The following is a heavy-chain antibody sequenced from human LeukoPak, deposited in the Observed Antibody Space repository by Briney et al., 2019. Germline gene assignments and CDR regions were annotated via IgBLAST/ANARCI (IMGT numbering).Heavy chain of an antibody. CDR3: ARENSCIAATDIIDY. Sequence: GRSLSLSWAASGFILTSYRTNCVRQAAGNWLGWVSSISSSSSYINYADSMKGRFTISRDNAKNSLYLQMNSLRADDTAIYYCARENSCIAATDIIDYWGQGTLVTVSS. D-gene: IGHD6-13*01. J-gene: IGHJ4*02. CDR2: ISSSSSYI. V-gene: IGHV3-21*01. CDR1: GFILTSYR.